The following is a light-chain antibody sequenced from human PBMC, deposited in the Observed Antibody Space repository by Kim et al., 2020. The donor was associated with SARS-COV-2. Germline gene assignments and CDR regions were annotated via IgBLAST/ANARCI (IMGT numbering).Light chain of an antibody. V-gene: IGLV2-14*04. CDR3: TSYTSSITWV. Sequence: GQSITISRPGTSSDVGGYSFVSWYQQHPGKAPKLMIYAVTKRPSGVSNRFSGSKSGNTASLTISGLQAEDEADYYCTSYTSSITWVFGGGTKLTVL. CDR2: AVT. CDR1: SSDVGGYSF. J-gene: IGLJ3*02.